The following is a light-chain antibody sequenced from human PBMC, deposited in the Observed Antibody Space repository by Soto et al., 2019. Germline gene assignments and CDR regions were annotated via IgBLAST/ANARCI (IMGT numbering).Light chain of an antibody. CDR1: QSVLYSSNNKNY. J-gene: IGKJ4*01. Sequence: DIVMTQSPDSLAVSLGERATINCKSSQSVLYSSNNKNYLAWYQQKPGQPPKLLIYWASTRESGVPDRFSGSGSGTDFTLTISSLQAEDVAVYYCQQDYSTPLTFGGGTNVEIK. CDR2: WAS. V-gene: IGKV4-1*01. CDR3: QQDYSTPLT.